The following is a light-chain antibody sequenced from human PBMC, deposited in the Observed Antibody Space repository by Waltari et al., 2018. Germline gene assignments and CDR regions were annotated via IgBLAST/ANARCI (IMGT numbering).Light chain of an antibody. CDR2: DVN. Sequence: QSALPQPRSVSGSPGQSVTISCTGTSSDIGAYNSVSWYQHHPGKAPKLIIYDVNNRPPGVPPRFSGSRSGYPASLTISGLQTADEAHCYCCAYVCTSALYVFGTGTKVTVL. CDR1: SSDIGAYNS. CDR3: CAYVCTSALYV. J-gene: IGLJ1*01. V-gene: IGLV2-11*01.